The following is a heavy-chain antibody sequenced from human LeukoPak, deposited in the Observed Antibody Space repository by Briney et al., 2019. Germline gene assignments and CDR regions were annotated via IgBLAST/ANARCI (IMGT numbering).Heavy chain of an antibody. D-gene: IGHD5-18*01. J-gene: IGHJ4*02. CDR3: ARGPNTAMEFDY. V-gene: IGHV4-34*01. CDR1: GGSFSGYY. Sequence: SETLSLTCAVYGGSFSGYYWSWIRQPPEKGLEWIGEINHSGSTNYNPSLKSRVTISVDTSKNQFSLKLSSVTAADTAVYYCARGPNTAMEFDYWGQGTLVTVSS. CDR2: INHSGST.